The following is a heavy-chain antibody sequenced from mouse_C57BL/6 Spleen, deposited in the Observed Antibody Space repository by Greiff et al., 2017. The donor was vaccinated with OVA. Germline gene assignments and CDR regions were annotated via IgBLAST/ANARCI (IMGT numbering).Heavy chain of an antibody. CDR2: INPSTGGT. Sequence: VQLQQSGPELVKPGASVKISCKASGYSFTGYYMNWVKQSPEKSLEWIGEINPSTGGTTYNQKFKAKATLTVDKSSSTAYMQLKSLTSEDAAVYNCARHGNYGDYFDYWGQGTTLTVAS. CDR3: ARHGNYGDYFDY. J-gene: IGHJ2*01. D-gene: IGHD2-1*01. V-gene: IGHV1-42*01. CDR1: GYSFTGYY.